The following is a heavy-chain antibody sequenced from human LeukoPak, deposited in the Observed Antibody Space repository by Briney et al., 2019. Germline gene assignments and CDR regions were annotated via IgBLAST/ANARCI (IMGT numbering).Heavy chain of an antibody. J-gene: IGHJ3*02. V-gene: IGHV3-48*01. Sequence: GGPLRLSCAASGFTFSSYSMNWVRQAPGKGLEWVSYISSSSTIYYADSVKGRFTISRDNAKNSLYLQMNSLRAEDTAVYYCARGIFGVATDAFDIWGQGTMVTVSS. CDR1: GFTFSSYS. CDR3: ARGIFGVATDAFDI. D-gene: IGHD3-3*02. CDR2: ISSSSTI.